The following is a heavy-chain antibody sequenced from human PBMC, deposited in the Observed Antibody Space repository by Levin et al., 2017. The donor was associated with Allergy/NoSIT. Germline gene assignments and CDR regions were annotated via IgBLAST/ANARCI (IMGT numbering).Heavy chain of an antibody. CDR2: VSYDGNTI. CDR3: AKGSGVFEY. Sequence: SCAASGFTFSSSGMHWVRQSPGGGLEWVAVVSYDGNTIHYADSVKGRFTISRDNSKDTLFLQMNSLGAEDTAVYYCAKGSGVFEYWGQGTLVTVSS. J-gene: IGHJ4*02. CDR1: GFTFSSSG. V-gene: IGHV3-30*18.